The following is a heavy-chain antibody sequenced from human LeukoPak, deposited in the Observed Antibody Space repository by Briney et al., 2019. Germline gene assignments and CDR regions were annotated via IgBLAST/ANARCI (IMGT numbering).Heavy chain of an antibody. CDR2: IYPGDSDT. J-gene: IGHJ1*01. Sequence: GESLKISCKGSGYSFTSYWIGWVRQMPGKGLERMGIIYPGDSDTRYSPSFQGQVTISADKSISTAYLQWSSLKASDTAMYYCARRDCSSTSCYAEYFQHWGQGTLVTVSS. V-gene: IGHV5-51*01. D-gene: IGHD2-2*01. CDR1: GYSFTSYW. CDR3: ARRDCSSTSCYAEYFQH.